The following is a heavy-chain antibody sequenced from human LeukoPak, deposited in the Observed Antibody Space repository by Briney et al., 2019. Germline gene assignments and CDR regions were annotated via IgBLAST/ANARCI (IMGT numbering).Heavy chain of an antibody. V-gene: IGHV3-15*07. D-gene: IGHD1-26*01. CDR3: TTERYSGSYFQRAFDI. J-gene: IGHJ3*02. CDR1: GFTFNYAW. CDR2: IKSKTDGGTT. Sequence: GGSLRLSCAASGFTFNYAWMNWVRQAPGKGLEWVGRIKSKTDGGTTDYAAPVKGRFTISRDDSKNTLYLQMNSLKIEDTAVYYCTTERYSGSYFQRAFDIWGQGTVVTVSS.